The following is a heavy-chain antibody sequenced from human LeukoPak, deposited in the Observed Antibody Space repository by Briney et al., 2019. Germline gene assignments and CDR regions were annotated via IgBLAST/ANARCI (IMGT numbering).Heavy chain of an antibody. CDR3: ASEGYSFENWFDP. J-gene: IGHJ5*02. Sequence: SETLSLTCTVSGGSISSSSYYWGWIRQPPGKGLECIGSIYYSGSTYYNPSLKSRVTISVDTSKNQFSLKLSSVTAADTAVYYCASEGYSFENWFDPWGQGTLVTVSS. CDR1: GGSISSSSYY. CDR2: IYYSGST. V-gene: IGHV4-39*01. D-gene: IGHD5-18*01.